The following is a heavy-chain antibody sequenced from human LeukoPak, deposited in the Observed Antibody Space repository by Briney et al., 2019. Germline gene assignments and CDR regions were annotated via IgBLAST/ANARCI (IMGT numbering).Heavy chain of an antibody. J-gene: IGHJ4*02. CDR3: AKVPGAMGTVPAAVDY. Sequence: GSLRLSRAASGFTFSSYGMHWVRQAPGKGLEWVAVISYDGSNKYYADSVKGRFTISRDNSKNTLYLQMNSLRAEDTAVYYCAKVPGAMGTVPAAVDYWGQGTLVTVSS. D-gene: IGHD2-2*01. CDR1: GFTFSSYG. CDR2: ISYDGSNK. V-gene: IGHV3-30*18.